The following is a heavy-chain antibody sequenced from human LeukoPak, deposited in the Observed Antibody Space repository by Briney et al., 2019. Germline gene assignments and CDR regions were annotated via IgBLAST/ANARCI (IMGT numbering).Heavy chain of an antibody. CDR2: FDPEDGET. CDR3: ATTGTTGPDY. Sequence: ASVKVSCKVSGYTLTELSMHWVRQAPGKGLEWMGGFDPEDGETIYAQRFQGRATMTEDTSTDTAYMELSSLRSEDTAVYYCATTGTTGPDYWGQGTLVTVSS. CDR1: GYTLTELS. V-gene: IGHV1-24*01. J-gene: IGHJ4*02. D-gene: IGHD4-17*01.